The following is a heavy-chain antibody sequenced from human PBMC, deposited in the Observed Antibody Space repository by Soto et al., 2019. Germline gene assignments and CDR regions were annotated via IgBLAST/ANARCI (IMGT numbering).Heavy chain of an antibody. CDR2: ISYDENNR. CDR1: GFTFRSYK. J-gene: IGHJ5*02. Sequence: QVQLVESGGGVVQPGRSLRLSCAASGFTFRSYKMNWVRQAPGKRLKWVAVISYDENNRYYTESVKGRFTISRDNSKNTLYLQVNSLRAEDTAVYYCARAMDAAMASKDNWFDPWGQGTLVTVSS. V-gene: IGHV3-30-3*01. CDR3: ARAMDAAMASKDNWFDP. D-gene: IGHD5-18*01.